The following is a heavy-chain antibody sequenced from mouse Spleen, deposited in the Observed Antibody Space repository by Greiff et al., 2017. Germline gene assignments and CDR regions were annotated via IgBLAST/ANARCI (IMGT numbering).Heavy chain of an antibody. J-gene: IGHJ2*01. CDR2: IYPGDGDT. CDR1: GYAFSSSW. D-gene: IGHD2-10*02. CDR3: ARGGVYHIDY. Sequence: QVQLQQSGPELVKPGASVKISCKASGYAFSSSWMNWVKQRPGKGLEWIGRIYPGDGDTNYNGKFKGKATLTADKSSSTAYMQLSSLTSEDSAVYFCARGGVYHIDYWGQGTTLTVSS. V-gene: IGHV1-82*01.